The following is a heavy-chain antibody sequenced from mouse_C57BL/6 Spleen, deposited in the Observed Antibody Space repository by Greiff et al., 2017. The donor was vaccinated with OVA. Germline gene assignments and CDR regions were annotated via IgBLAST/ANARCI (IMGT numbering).Heavy chain of an antibody. Sequence: VKLQESGPELVKPGASVKISCKASGYAISSAWWNWVKKRPGKGLEWIGRIYPGDGDSNYTGKFKGKATLTAYKSYSTAYMQLGSLASEDSAVCFCARTQLDYPFDYWGQGTTLTVSS. CDR3: ARTQLDYPFDY. D-gene: IGHD5-5*01. CDR1: GYAISSAW. J-gene: IGHJ2*01. V-gene: IGHV1-82*01. CDR2: IYPGDGDS.